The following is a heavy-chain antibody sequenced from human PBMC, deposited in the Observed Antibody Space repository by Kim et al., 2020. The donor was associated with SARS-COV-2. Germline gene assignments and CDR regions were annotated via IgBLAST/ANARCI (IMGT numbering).Heavy chain of an antibody. CDR1: GYTFTSYA. D-gene: IGHD3-3*01. Sequence: ASVKVSCKASGYTFTSYAMHWVRQAPGQRLEWMGWINAGNGNTKYSQKFQGRVTITRDTSASTAYMELSRLRSEDTAVYYCARDVQITIFGVVIISSYGMDVWGQGTTVTVSS. CDR3: ARDVQITIFGVVIISSYGMDV. J-gene: IGHJ6*02. CDR2: INAGNGNT. V-gene: IGHV1-3*01.